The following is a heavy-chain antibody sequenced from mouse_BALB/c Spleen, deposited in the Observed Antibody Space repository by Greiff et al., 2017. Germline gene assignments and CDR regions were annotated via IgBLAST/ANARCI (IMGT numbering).Heavy chain of an antibody. CDR2: IDPENGNT. CDR3: AQDSSGWFAY. D-gene: IGHD3-2*01. V-gene: IGHV14-1*02. Sequence: DVQLQESGAELVRPGALVKLSCKASGFNIKDYYMHWVKQRPEQGLEWIGWIDPENGNTIYDPKFQGKASITADTSSNTAYLQLSSLTSEDTAVYYCAQDSSGWFAYWGQGTLVTVSA. CDR1: GFNIKDYY. J-gene: IGHJ3*01.